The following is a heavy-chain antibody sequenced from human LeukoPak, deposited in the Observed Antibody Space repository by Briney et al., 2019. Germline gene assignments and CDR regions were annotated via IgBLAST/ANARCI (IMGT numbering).Heavy chain of an antibody. CDR1: GGSISSSSYY. V-gene: IGHV4-39*07. D-gene: IGHD6-13*01. J-gene: IGHJ3*02. Sequence: PSETLSLTCTVSGGSISSSSYYWGWIRQPPGKGLEWIGSIYYSGSTYYNPSLRSRVSISLDTSKNQFSLKLSSVTAADTAVYYCARMEGIAGGTENAFDIWGQGTMVTVSS. CDR3: ARMEGIAGGTENAFDI. CDR2: IYYSGST.